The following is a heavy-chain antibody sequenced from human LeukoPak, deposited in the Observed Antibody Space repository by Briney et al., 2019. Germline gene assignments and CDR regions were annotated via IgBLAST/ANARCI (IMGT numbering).Heavy chain of an antibody. J-gene: IGHJ6*03. Sequence: PSETLSLTCTVSGGSISSSSYYWGWIRQPPGKGLEWIGSIYYSGSTYYNPSLKSRVTISVDTSKNQFSLKLSSVTAADTAVYYCARLSCSSTSCYYYYYYYMDVWGKGTTVTVSS. D-gene: IGHD2-2*01. CDR3: ARLSCSSTSCYYYYYYYMDV. CDR1: GGSISSSSYY. CDR2: IYYSGST. V-gene: IGHV4-39*01.